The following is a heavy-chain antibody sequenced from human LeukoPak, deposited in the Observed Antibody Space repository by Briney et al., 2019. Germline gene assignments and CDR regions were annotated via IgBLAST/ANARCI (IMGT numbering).Heavy chain of an antibody. J-gene: IGHJ4*02. V-gene: IGHV1-18*01. CDR2: ISAYNGNT. Sequence: ASVKVSCKASGYTFTSYGISWVRQAPGQGLEWMGWISAYNGNTNYAQKLQGRVTMTTDTSTSTAYMELSSLRSEDTAVYYCASDYYDSSGLLQSHYWGQGTLVTVSS. D-gene: IGHD3-22*01. CDR3: ASDYYDSSGLLQSHY. CDR1: GYTFTSYG.